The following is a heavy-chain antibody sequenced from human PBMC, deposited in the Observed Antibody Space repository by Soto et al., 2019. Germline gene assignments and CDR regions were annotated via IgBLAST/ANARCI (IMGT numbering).Heavy chain of an antibody. CDR2: IYHSGST. CDR3: ARRYCSSTTQRPYYFDY. J-gene: IGHJ4*02. Sequence: QVQLQESGPGLVKPSGTLSLTCAVSGGSFSSSNWWSWVRQPPGKGLEWIGEIYHSGSTNYNPSLKSRLTISLDKSKNQFSLKLSSVTAADTAVYYCARRYCSSTTQRPYYFDYWGQGTLVTVSS. V-gene: IGHV4-4*02. CDR1: GGSFSSSNW. D-gene: IGHD2-2*01.